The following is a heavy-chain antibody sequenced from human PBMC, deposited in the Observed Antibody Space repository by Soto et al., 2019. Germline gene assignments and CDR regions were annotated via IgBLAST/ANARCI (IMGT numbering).Heavy chain of an antibody. CDR2: ISGSGGST. CDR1: GFTSSSYA. D-gene: IGHD3-22*01. Sequence: PGGSLRLSCAASGFTSSSYAMSWVCQAPGKGLEWVSAISGSGGSTYYADSVKGRFTISRDNSKNTLYLQMNSLRAEDTAVYYCAKDRRITMIVAVNGLEYWGQGTLVTVSS. V-gene: IGHV3-23*01. J-gene: IGHJ4*02. CDR3: AKDRRITMIVAVNGLEY.